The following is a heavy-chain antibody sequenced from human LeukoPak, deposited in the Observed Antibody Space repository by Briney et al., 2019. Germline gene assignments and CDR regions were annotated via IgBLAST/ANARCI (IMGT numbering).Heavy chain of an antibody. Sequence: SETLSLTCTVSGGSIFTSSYYWGWIRQPPGKALEWVANIYYTGGTYYNPSLKGRVTISIDTSKNQFSLKLDSVTAADTAVYYCARRGYNYGYFDYWGQGTLVTVSS. CDR2: IYYTGGT. V-gene: IGHV4-39*01. J-gene: IGHJ4*02. CDR1: GGSIFTSSYY. D-gene: IGHD5-24*01. CDR3: ARRGYNYGYFDY.